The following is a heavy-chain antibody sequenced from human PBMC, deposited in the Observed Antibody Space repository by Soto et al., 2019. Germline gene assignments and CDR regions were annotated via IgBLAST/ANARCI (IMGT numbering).Heavy chain of an antibody. D-gene: IGHD3-3*01. V-gene: IGHV3-21*01. Sequence: EVQLVESGGGLAKPGGSLRLSCAASGFTFSSYSMNWVRQAPGKGLEWVSSISSSSSYIYYADSVKGRFTISRDNAKNSLYLQMNSLRAEDTAVYYCAREDRWRQTVSNWFDPWGQGTLVTVSS. J-gene: IGHJ5*02. CDR1: GFTFSSYS. CDR2: ISSSSSYI. CDR3: AREDRWRQTVSNWFDP.